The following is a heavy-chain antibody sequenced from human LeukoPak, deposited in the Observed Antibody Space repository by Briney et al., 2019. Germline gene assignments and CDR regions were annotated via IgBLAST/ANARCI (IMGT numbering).Heavy chain of an antibody. CDR2: INPNSGGT. Sequence: ASVKVSCKASGGTFSSYAISWVRQAPGQGLEWMGWINPNSGGTNYAQKFQGRVTMTRDTSISTAYMELSRLRSDDTAVYYCARDKLRGYGGYVLDYWGQGTLVTVSS. CDR1: GGTFSSYA. V-gene: IGHV1-2*02. D-gene: IGHD5-12*01. J-gene: IGHJ4*02. CDR3: ARDKLRGYGGYVLDY.